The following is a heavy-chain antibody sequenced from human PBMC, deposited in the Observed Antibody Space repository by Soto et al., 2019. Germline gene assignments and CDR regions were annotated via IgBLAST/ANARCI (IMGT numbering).Heavy chain of an antibody. J-gene: IGHJ5*02. D-gene: IGHD1-1*01. V-gene: IGHV3-33*01. CDR1: GVSLSGYG. CDR2: IWYDGTTK. CDR3: ARDGDTTSHLNWFDP. Sequence: QVQLVESGGGVVQPGRSLRLSCEGSGVSLSGYGMHWVRQTPGNGLEWVAVIWYDGTTKNYADSVQGRFTIFRDSSKNTVYLQMDSQTVEDTAVYYCARDGDTTSHLNWFDPWGQGVMVTVSS.